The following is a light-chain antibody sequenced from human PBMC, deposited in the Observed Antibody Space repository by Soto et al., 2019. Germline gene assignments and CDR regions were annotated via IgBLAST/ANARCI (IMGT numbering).Light chain of an antibody. CDR1: QGISSY. CDR2: AAS. Sequence: IQMTQSPSSLSASVGDRVTITCRASQGISSYLNWYQQKPGKAPKLLIYAASSLQSGVPSRFSGSGSGTEFTLTISSLQPDDFATYYCQHYNSYSEAFGQGTKVDIK. V-gene: IGKV1-16*01. CDR3: QHYNSYSEA. J-gene: IGKJ1*01.